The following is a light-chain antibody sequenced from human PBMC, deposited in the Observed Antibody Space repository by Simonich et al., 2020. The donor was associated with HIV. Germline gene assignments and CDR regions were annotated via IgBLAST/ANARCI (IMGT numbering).Light chain of an antibody. CDR2: YKSDSDK. Sequence: QAVVTQPASLSASPGASARLTCTLRSGINVGTYRIYWYQQKPGIRPQYLPRYKSDSDKQQGSGVPCRFSGSKDASANTGILLISGLQSEDEADYYCMIWHSSAWVFGGGTKLTVV. CDR1: SGINVGTYR. J-gene: IGLJ3*02. CDR3: MIWHSSAWV. V-gene: IGLV5-45*01.